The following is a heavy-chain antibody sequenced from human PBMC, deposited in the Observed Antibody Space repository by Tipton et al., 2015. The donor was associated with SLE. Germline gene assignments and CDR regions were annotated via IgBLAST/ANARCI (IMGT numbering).Heavy chain of an antibody. V-gene: IGHV4-59*02. J-gene: IGHJ4*02. Sequence: TLSLTCTVSGGSVNGHYWNWIRQAPGKGLEWIGYIYYKGSTDYKSSLKSRLTISIDTSKNQVSLKLTSVTAADTAVYYCARAPLFGVVTVRGPFDYWGPGTLVTVSS. CDR3: ARAPLFGVVTVRGPFDY. CDR1: GGSVNGHY. D-gene: IGHD3-3*01. CDR2: IYYKGST.